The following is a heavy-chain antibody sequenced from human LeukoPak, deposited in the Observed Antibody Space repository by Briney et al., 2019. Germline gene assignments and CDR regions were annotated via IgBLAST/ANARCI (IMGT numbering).Heavy chain of an antibody. J-gene: IGHJ4*02. CDR3: ARSTVMVKGGFDY. D-gene: IGHD5-18*01. V-gene: IGHV3-53*01. CDR1: GFTFSSYW. Sequence: GGSLRLSCAASGFTFSSYWMHWVRQAPGKWLEWVSVIYSGGGTYYADSVKGRFTISRDNSKNTLYLQMDSLRAEDPAVYYCARSTVMVKGGFDYWGQGTLVTVSS. CDR2: IYSGGGT.